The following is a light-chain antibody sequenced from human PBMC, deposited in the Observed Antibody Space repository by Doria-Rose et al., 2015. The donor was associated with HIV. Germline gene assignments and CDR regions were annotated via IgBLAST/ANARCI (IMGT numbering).Light chain of an antibody. J-gene: IGKJ3*01. Sequence: DIQVTQSPESLGMSLGERATLNCKSNQSLLYTSKNYLAWYQQKPGQPPKLLIDWPSTRQSGVPARFSGSGSGTDFTLTISSLEAEDVAVYYCQQYYDTPSFGPGTTVDIK. V-gene: IGKV4-1*01. CDR1: QSLLYTSKNY. CDR3: QQYYDTPS. CDR2: WPS.